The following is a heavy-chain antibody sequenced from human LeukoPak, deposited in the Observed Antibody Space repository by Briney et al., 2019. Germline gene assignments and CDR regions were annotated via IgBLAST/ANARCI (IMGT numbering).Heavy chain of an antibody. CDR3: ARDERSIAVAGTPTSNEDFDY. J-gene: IGHJ4*02. V-gene: IGHV3-21*01. D-gene: IGHD6-19*01. Sequence: GGSLRLSCAASGFTFNRYNMNWVRRAPGKGLEWVSSISTSSSYIYYADSVKGRFTISRDNAKNSLYLQMNSLRAEDTAVYYCARDERSIAVAGTPTSNEDFDYWGQGTLVTVSS. CDR2: ISTSSSYI. CDR1: GFTFNRYN.